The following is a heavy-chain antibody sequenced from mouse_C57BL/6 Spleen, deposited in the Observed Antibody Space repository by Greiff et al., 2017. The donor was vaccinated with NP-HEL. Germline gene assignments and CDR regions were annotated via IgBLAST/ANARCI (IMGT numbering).Heavy chain of an antibody. CDR2: ISSGSSTI. J-gene: IGHJ1*03. CDR1: GFTFSDYG. Sequence: EVKLVESGGGLVKPGGSLKLSCAASGFTFSDYGMHWVRQAPEKGLEWVAYISSGSSTIYYADTVKGRFTISRDNAKNTLFLQMTSLRSEDTAMYYCARTGYYYGSRGYFDVWGTGTTVTVSS. D-gene: IGHD1-1*01. CDR3: ARTGYYYGSRGYFDV. V-gene: IGHV5-17*01.